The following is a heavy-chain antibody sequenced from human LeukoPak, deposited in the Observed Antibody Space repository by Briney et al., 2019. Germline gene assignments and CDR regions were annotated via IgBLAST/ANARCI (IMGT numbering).Heavy chain of an antibody. V-gene: IGHV4-31*03. CDR3: ARVPDTAMVNYFDY. D-gene: IGHD5-18*01. CDR1: GDSISSGGYY. J-gene: IGHJ4*02. Sequence: SETLSLTCTVSGDSISSGGYYWSWIRQHPGKGLEWIGYIYYSGSTYYNPSLKSRVTISVDTSKNQFSLKLSSVTAADTAVYYCARVPDTAMVNYFDYWGQGTLVTVSS. CDR2: IYYSGST.